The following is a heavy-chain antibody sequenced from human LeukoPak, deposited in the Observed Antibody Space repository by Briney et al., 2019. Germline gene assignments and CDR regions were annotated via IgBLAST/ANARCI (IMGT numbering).Heavy chain of an antibody. CDR1: GFTFSSYA. D-gene: IGHD6-25*01. V-gene: IGHV3-23*01. J-gene: IGHJ4*02. CDR3: ASDYFLDY. Sequence: GGSLRLSCAASGFTFSSYAMTWVRQAPXXGLEWVSTISDSGARTNYADSAKGRFTISRDNSMNTLYLQMNSLRADDTAVYYCASDYFLDYWGQGTLVTVSS. CDR2: ISDSGART.